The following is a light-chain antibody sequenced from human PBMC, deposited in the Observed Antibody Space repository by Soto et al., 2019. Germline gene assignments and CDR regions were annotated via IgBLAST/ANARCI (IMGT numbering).Light chain of an antibody. Sequence: EIVMTQSPATLSVSPGEGATLSCRASQSVSSKLAWYQQKPVQAPSLLIYGASTRATGIPARFSGSGSGTQFTLIISSLQYEDSAVYYCQQYNSWLWTFGQGTKVEIK. J-gene: IGKJ1*01. V-gene: IGKV3-15*01. CDR2: GAS. CDR3: QQYNSWLWT. CDR1: QSVSSK.